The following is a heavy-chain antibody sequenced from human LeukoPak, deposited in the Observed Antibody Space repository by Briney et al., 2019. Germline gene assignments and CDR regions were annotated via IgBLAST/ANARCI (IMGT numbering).Heavy chain of an antibody. J-gene: IGHJ5*02. V-gene: IGHV3-23*01. CDR3: AKDLEQSYSGWSTSYDA. Sequence: GGSLRLSCAASGFTFSSYAMSWVRQGPGKRLEWVSAISSGAGTTDYADSVKGRFTISTVNSKSPIYLQMNSLRAEDPAIYYCAKDLEQSYSGWSTSYDAWGQGTLVTVSS. CDR2: ISSGAGTT. D-gene: IGHD6-19*01. CDR1: GFTFSSYA.